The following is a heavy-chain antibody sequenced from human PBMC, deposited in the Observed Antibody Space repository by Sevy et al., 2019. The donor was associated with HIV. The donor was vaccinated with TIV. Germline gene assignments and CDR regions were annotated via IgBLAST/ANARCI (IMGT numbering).Heavy chain of an antibody. Sequence: GGSLRLSCAASGFTVSDNYMSWVRQAPGKGLEWVSVIYSVGSTYYADSVKGRFTISRDNSKNTLYLQMNSLRAEDTAVYYCANHASDYDSSGYLERDAFDIWGQGTMVTVSS. CDR2: IYSVGST. CDR1: GFTVSDNY. J-gene: IGHJ3*02. CDR3: ANHASDYDSSGYLERDAFDI. D-gene: IGHD3-22*01. V-gene: IGHV3-53*01.